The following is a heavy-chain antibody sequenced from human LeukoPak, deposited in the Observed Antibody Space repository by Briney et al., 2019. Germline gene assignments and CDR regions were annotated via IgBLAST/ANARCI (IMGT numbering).Heavy chain of an antibody. CDR2: VNQDGTQK. V-gene: IGHV3-7*03. J-gene: IGHJ4*02. D-gene: IGHD3-10*01. CDR3: ARDRLQLLWFGELSD. CDR1: GFTFNKYW. Sequence: GGSLTLSCSASGFTFNKYWMSWIRQLPGQGLEWVANVNQDGTQKYYVDSVKGRFTNSRDNARNLLYLQMNSLRAEDTALYYCARDRLQLLWFGELSDWGQGTLVTVSS.